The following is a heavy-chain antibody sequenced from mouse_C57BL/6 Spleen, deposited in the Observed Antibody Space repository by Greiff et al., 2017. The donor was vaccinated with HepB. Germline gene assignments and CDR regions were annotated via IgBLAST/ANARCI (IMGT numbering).Heavy chain of an antibody. Sequence: LQQSGAELARPGASVKLSCKASGYTFTSYGISWVKQRTGQGLEWIGEIYPRSGNTYYNEKFKGKATLTADKSSSTAYMELRSLTSEDSAVYFCAPITTVVATDYFDYWGQGTTLTVSS. CDR3: APITTVVATDYFDY. V-gene: IGHV1-81*01. CDR2: IYPRSGNT. D-gene: IGHD1-1*01. J-gene: IGHJ2*01. CDR1: GYTFTSYG.